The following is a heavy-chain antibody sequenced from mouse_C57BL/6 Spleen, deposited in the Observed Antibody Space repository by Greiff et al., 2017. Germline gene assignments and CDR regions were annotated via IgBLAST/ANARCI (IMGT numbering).Heavy chain of an antibody. CDR2: ISRGSSTI. Sequence: EVQLVESGGGLVKPGGSLKLSCAASGFTFSDYGMHWVRQAPEKGLEWVAYISRGSSTIYYADTVKGRFTISRDNAKNTLFLQMTSLRSEDTAMYYCARTNVWYFDVWGTGTTVTVSS. CDR1: GFTFSDYG. J-gene: IGHJ1*03. CDR3: ARTNVWYFDV. V-gene: IGHV5-17*01.